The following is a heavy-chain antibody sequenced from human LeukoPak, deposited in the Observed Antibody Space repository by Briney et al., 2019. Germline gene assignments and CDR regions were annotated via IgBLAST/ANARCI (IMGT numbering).Heavy chain of an antibody. CDR2: IGTAGDT. Sequence: GVSLRLSCAASGFTFSSYDMHWVRQATGKGLEWVSAIGTAGDTYYPGSVKGRFTISRENAKNSLYLQMNSLRAGDTAVYYCARASVTPGVDAFDIWGQGTMVTVSS. CDR3: ARASVTPGVDAFDI. J-gene: IGHJ3*02. D-gene: IGHD4-17*01. V-gene: IGHV3-13*01. CDR1: GFTFSSYD.